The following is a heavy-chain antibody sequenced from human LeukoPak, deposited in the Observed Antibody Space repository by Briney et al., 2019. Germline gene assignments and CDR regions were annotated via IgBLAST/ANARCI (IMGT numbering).Heavy chain of an antibody. V-gene: IGHV4-31*03. CDR2: TYYSGNT. D-gene: IGHD2-2*01. J-gene: IGHJ5*01. CDR1: GDFIIGAPYY. CDR3: ARVVGSTSWFDS. Sequence: SETLSLTCTVSGDFIIGAPYYWSWVRQHPGKGLEWIANTYYSGNTYYNPSLKSRVNLSVDTSNNQFSLNLTSVTAADTAVYYCARVVGSTSWFDSWGQGTRVTVSS.